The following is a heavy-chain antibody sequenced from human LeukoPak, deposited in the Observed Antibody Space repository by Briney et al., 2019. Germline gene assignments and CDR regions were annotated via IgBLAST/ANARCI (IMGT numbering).Heavy chain of an antibody. V-gene: IGHV3-23*01. Sequence: GGSLRLSCAASGFTFSSYAMSWVRQAPGKGLEWVSAISGSGGSTYYAYSVKGRFTISRDNSKNTLYLQMNSLRAEDTAVYYCAKDIPSRVGYYYYYGMDVWGQGTTVTVSS. CDR1: GFTFSSYA. CDR2: ISGSGGST. D-gene: IGHD4-23*01. CDR3: AKDIPSRVGYYYYYGMDV. J-gene: IGHJ6*02.